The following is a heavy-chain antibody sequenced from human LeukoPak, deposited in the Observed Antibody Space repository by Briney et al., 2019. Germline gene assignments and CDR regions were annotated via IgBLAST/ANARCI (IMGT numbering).Heavy chain of an antibody. D-gene: IGHD2-8*02. V-gene: IGHV4-31*03. J-gene: IGHJ4*02. CDR1: GDSISNGVKY. CDR3: ARDQVECTGGTCQSRVGFDF. CDR2: IYHSGRS. Sequence: SSETLALTCTVSGDSISNGVKYWSWIRQHPGRGLEWIGYIYHSGRSYYNPSLKSRITMSVDTSKNQFSLNLSSVTAADTAVYYCARDQVECTGGTCQSRVGFDFWGQGTLVTVSS.